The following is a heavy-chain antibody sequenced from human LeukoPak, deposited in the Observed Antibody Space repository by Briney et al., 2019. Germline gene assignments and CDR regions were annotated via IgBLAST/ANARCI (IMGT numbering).Heavy chain of an antibody. Sequence: GASVKVSCKASGYIFTSYYIHWVRQAPGQGLEWMGIINPSGGSTSYAQKFQGTVTMTRDTSTSTAYMELSSLRSEDTAVYYCARGSGNWFDPWGQGTLVTVSS. CDR1: GYIFTSYY. CDR2: INPSGGST. V-gene: IGHV1-46*01. D-gene: IGHD1-1*01. J-gene: IGHJ5*02. CDR3: ARGSGNWFDP.